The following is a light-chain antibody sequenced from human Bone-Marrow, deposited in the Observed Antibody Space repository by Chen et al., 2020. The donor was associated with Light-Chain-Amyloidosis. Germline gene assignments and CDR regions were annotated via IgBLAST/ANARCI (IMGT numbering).Light chain of an antibody. CDR3: AAWDDSLSGPV. Sequence: QSALAQPPSASGSLGQAVTISCAGTSGDLGGYDFVSWYQQHPGKAPKLMIHEGTKRPSGVPSRFSGSKSGNTASLTVSGLQAEDEADYYCAAWDDSLSGPVFGGGTKLTVL. CDR2: EGT. J-gene: IGLJ3*02. CDR1: SGDLGGYDF. V-gene: IGLV2-8*01.